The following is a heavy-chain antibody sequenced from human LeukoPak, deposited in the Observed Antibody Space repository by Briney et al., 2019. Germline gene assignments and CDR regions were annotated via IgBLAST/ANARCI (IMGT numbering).Heavy chain of an antibody. V-gene: IGHV4-4*07. CDR3: ARVREAVGAFDI. J-gene: IGHJ3*02. Sequence: SETLSLTCTVSGASFSTYYWSWIRQPAGKGLEWIGRIYTSGSTNYNPSLKSRVTISVDTSKNQFSLKLSSVTAADTAVYYCARVREAVGAFDIWGQGTMVTVSS. CDR2: IYTSGST. D-gene: IGHD1-26*01. CDR1: GASFSTYY.